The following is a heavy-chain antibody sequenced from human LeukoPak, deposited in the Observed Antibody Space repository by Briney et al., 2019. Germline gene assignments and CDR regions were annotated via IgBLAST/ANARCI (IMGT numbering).Heavy chain of an antibody. Sequence: PGGSLRLSCAASGFTFSAYGMHWVRQAPGKGLEWVALISYDASHEYYGDSVTGRFTISRDNANNTVYLQLRNLRPEDTAMYYCAKALVSDVFDGWGQGTMVTVSS. CDR2: ISYDASHE. CDR3: AKALVSDVFDG. CDR1: GFTFSAYG. D-gene: IGHD3-9*01. V-gene: IGHV3-30*18. J-gene: IGHJ3*01.